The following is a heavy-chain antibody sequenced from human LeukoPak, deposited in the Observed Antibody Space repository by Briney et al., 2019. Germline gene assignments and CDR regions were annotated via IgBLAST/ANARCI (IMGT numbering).Heavy chain of an antibody. CDR3: ARVRGSSAFDY. CDR2: IYYSGST. V-gene: IGHV4-59*01. CDR1: GGSISSYY. Sequence: SETLSLTCTVSGGSISSYYWSWIRQPPGKGLEWIGYIYYSGSTNYNPSLKSRVTISVDTSKNQFSLKLSSVTAADTAVYYCARVRGSSAFDYWGQGTLVTVSS. J-gene: IGHJ4*02. D-gene: IGHD6-6*01.